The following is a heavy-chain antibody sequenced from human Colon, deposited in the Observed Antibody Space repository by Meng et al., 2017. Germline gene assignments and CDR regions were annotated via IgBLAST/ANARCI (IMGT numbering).Heavy chain of an antibody. CDR1: GASVDSGSDH. CDR2: TYKGRST. D-gene: IGHD3/OR15-3a*01. CDR3: IAYMVGRGGLGS. Sequence: QLQLQESGPGLVKPSETLSLTCTVSGASVDSGSDHWSWVRQPPGKGLECIGYTYKGRSTYYNPSLKSRVSMSEDTSKNQFSLTLNSVTAADTGVYYCIAYMVGRGGLGSWGQGTLVTVSS. V-gene: IGHV4-30-4*01. J-gene: IGHJ5*02.